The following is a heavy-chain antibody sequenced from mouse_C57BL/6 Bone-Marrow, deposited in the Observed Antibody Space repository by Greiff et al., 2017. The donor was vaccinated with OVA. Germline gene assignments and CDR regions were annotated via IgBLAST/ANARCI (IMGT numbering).Heavy chain of an antibody. D-gene: IGHD2-4*01. CDR1: GYTFTTYP. Sequence: QVQLKESGAELVKPGASVKMSCKASGYTFTTYPIEWMKQNHGKSLEWIGNFHPYNDDTKYNEKFKGKATLTVEKSSSTVYLELSRLTSDDSAVYYCARRDDYDGYYAMDYWGQGTSVTVSS. J-gene: IGHJ4*01. CDR3: ARRDDYDGYYAMDY. V-gene: IGHV1-47*01. CDR2: FHPYNDDT.